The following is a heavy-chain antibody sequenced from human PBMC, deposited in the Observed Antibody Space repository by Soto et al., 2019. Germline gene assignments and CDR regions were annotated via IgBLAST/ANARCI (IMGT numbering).Heavy chain of an antibody. V-gene: IGHV1-2*04. J-gene: IGHJ6*02. CDR3: ARANQYSSPCMDV. CDR1: GYTFTGYY. Sequence: ASVKVSCKASGYTFTGYYMHWVRQAPGQGLEWMGWINPNSGGTNYAQKFQGWVTMTRDTSISTAYMELSRLRSDDTAVYYCARANQYSSPCMDVWGQGTTVTVSS. D-gene: IGHD6-6*01. CDR2: INPNSGGT.